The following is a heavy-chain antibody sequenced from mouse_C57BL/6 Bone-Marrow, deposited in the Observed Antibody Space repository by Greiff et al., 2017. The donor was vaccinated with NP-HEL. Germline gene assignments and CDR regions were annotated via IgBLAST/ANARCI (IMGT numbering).Heavy chain of an antibody. D-gene: IGHD1-1*01. CDR1: GYTFTDYN. CDR3: ARSTTVVEGGTLYFDY. J-gene: IGHJ2*01. Sequence: VQLQQSGPELVKPGASVKIPCKASGYTFTDYNMDWVKQSHGKSLEWIGDINPNNGGTIYNQKFKGKATLTVDKSSSTAYMELRSLTSEDTAVYYCARSTTVVEGGTLYFDYWGQGTTLTVSS. CDR2: INPNNGGT. V-gene: IGHV1-18*01.